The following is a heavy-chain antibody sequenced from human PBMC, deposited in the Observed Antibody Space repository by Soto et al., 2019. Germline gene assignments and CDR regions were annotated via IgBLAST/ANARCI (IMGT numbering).Heavy chain of an antibody. CDR2: IYYSGST. D-gene: IGHD6-19*01. CDR1: GGSISSYY. J-gene: IGHJ6*02. CDR3: ARDPGGKAGYSSGWPNTYYYYGMDV. Sequence: SETLSLTCTVSGGSISSYYWSWIRQPPGKGLEWIGYIYYSGSTNYNPSLKSRVTISVDTSKNQFSLKLSSVTAADTAVYYCARDPGGKAGYSSGWPNTYYYYGMDVWGQGTTVTVSS. V-gene: IGHV4-59*01.